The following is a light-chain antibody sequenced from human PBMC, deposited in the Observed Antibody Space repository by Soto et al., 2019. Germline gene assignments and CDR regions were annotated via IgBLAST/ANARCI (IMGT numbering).Light chain of an antibody. CDR1: SSDVGSYNL. CDR2: EGS. J-gene: IGLJ1*01. CDR3: CSHAGSSTFV. V-gene: IGLV2-23*03. Sequence: QSALTQPASVSGSPGQSITISCTGTSSDVGSYNLVSWYQQHPGKAPKLMIYEGSKRPSGVSNRFSGSKSGNTASLTISGLQAEDEADYYCCSHAGSSTFVCGTGTKVTVL.